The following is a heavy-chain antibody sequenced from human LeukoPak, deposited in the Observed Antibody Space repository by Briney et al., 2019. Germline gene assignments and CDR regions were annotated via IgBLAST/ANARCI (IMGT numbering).Heavy chain of an antibody. J-gene: IGHJ4*02. Sequence: SETLSLTCTVSGGSISSSGYYWSWIRQHPGKGLEWIGYIYYSGSTYYNPSLKSRVTISVDTSKNQFSLKLSSVTAADTAVYYCARDSAGERYFDYWGQGTLVTVSS. CDR1: GGSISSSGYY. CDR3: ARDSAGERYFDY. D-gene: IGHD1-14*01. CDR2: IYYSGST. V-gene: IGHV4-31*03.